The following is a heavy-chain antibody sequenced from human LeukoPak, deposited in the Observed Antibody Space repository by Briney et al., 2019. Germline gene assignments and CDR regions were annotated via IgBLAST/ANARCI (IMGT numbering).Heavy chain of an antibody. D-gene: IGHD3-22*01. V-gene: IGHV3-74*01. Sequence: PGGSLRLSCAASGFTFSDYWMHWVRQAPGKGLVWVSHINADEDRAAYADSVKGRFTISRDNARNTLYLQMNSLRAEDTAVYYCARENYDSSGYYYINWFDPWGQGTLVTVSS. CDR1: GFTFSDYW. CDR3: ARENYDSSGYYYINWFDP. CDR2: INADEDRA. J-gene: IGHJ5*02.